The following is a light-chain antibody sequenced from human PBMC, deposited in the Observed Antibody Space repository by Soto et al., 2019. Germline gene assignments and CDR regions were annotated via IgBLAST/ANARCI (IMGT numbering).Light chain of an antibody. Sequence: QSALTQPASVSGSPGQSITISCTGTSSDVGAYNYVSWYQQHPGTAPTLMIYEVSNRPSGVSDRFSGSRSGNTASLTISGLQAEDESDYYCCSSGGSPTYVFGTGTKLTVL. CDR2: EVS. V-gene: IGLV2-14*01. CDR1: SSDVGAYNY. J-gene: IGLJ1*01. CDR3: CSSGGSPTYV.